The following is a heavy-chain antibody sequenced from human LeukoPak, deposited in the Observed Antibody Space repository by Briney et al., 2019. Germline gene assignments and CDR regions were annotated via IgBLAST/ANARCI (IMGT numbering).Heavy chain of an antibody. Sequence: GGSLRLSCVASGFTFSSYWMAWVRQAPGKGLEWAANMKQDGSAEHYADSVKGRFSISRDNSKNSVYLQMDSLRAEDTALYYCARDNVGALDYWGHGTLVTVSS. CDR3: ARDNVGALDY. CDR1: GFTFSSYW. J-gene: IGHJ4*01. D-gene: IGHD1-26*01. CDR2: MKQDGSAE. V-gene: IGHV3-7*01.